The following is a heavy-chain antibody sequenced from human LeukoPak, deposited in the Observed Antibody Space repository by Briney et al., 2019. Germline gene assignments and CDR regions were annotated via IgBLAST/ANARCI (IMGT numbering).Heavy chain of an antibody. D-gene: IGHD3-16*01. Sequence: GESLKISCKASGYIFPNSWIGWVRQRPGEGLEWMGIIYPADSDTRYSPSFQGQVTISADKSINTAYLQWNSLKASDTATYFCARRRGSLYSFDYWGQGTLVTVPS. J-gene: IGHJ4*02. CDR1: GYIFPNSW. V-gene: IGHV5-51*01. CDR3: ARRRGSLYSFDY. CDR2: IYPADSDT.